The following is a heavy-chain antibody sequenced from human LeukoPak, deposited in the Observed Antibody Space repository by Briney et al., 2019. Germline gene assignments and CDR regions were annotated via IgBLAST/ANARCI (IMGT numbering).Heavy chain of an antibody. Sequence: PSETLSLTCTVSGGSISSYYWSWIRQPPGKGLEWVGYIYYSGSTNYNPSLKSRVTISVDTSKNQFSLKLSSVTAADTAVYYCARDLGYSGSYPNFFDYWGQGTLVTVSS. CDR2: IYYSGST. J-gene: IGHJ4*02. V-gene: IGHV4-59*01. CDR3: ARDLGYSGSYPNFFDY. CDR1: GGSISSYY. D-gene: IGHD1-26*01.